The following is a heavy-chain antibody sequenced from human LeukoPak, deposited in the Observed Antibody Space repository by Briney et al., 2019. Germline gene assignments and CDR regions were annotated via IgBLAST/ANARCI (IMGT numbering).Heavy chain of an antibody. CDR2: ISYDGSNQ. J-gene: IGHJ4*02. V-gene: IGHV3-30*04. CDR1: GFTFSSYA. CDR3: ARRRSTSYYFDH. Sequence: GGSLRLSCAASGFTFSSYAMHWVRQAPVKGLEWVAVISYDGSNQYYADSVKGRFTISRDKSKNTLYLQMNSLRAEDTAVYYCARRRSTSYYFDHWGQGTLVTVSS.